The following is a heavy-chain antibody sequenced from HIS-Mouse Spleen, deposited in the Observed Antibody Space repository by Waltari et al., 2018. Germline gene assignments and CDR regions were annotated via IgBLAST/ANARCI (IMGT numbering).Heavy chain of an antibody. CDR2: ISYDGSNK. Sequence: QVQLVESGGGVVQPGRSLRLSCSAAGSPFSSYGMLWVRQAPGKGLEWVAVISYDGSNKYYADSVKGRFTISRDNSKNTLYLQMNSLRAEDTAVYYCAKDKHHAFDYWGQGTLVTVSS. J-gene: IGHJ4*02. V-gene: IGHV3-30*18. CDR3: AKDKHHAFDY. CDR1: GSPFSSYG.